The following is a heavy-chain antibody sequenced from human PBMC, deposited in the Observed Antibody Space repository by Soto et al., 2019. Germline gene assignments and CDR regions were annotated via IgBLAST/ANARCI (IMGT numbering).Heavy chain of an antibody. Sequence: SETLSLTCTVSGGSISSGDYYWSWIRQPPGKGLEWIGYIYYSGSTYYNPSLKSRVTISVDTSKNQFSPKLSSVTAADTAVYYCARAKYYYDSSGFDSWGQGTLVTVSS. D-gene: IGHD3-22*01. CDR2: IYYSGST. CDR3: ARAKYYYDSSGFDS. V-gene: IGHV4-30-4*01. CDR1: GGSISSGDYY. J-gene: IGHJ4*02.